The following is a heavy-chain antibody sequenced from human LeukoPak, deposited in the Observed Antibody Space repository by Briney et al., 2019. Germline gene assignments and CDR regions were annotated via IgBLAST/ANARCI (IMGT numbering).Heavy chain of an antibody. Sequence: PGGSLRLSCTVSGFTVSSNSMSWVRQAPGKGLEWVSFIYSGTIHYADSVKGRFTISRDNSKNTLYLQMNSLRAEDTPVYYCARRAGAYSHSYDYWGQGTLVSVSS. CDR2: IYSGTI. J-gene: IGHJ4*02. V-gene: IGHV3-53*01. CDR1: GFTVSSNS. D-gene: IGHD4/OR15-4a*01. CDR3: ARRAGAYSHSYDY.